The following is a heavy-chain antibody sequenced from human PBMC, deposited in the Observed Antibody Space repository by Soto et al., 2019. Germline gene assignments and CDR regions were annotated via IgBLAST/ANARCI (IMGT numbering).Heavy chain of an antibody. CDR3: AKEGGGGRNYYYTMDV. CDR2: ISGSGGST. Sequence: PSETLRLSCAASGFTFSSQAMSWVRQAPGKGLELVSGISGSGGSTYYADSVKGRFTISRDNSKNTLYLQMNSLRAEDTAVYYCAKEGGGGRNYYYTMDVWGQGTTVTVSS. D-gene: IGHD2-15*01. V-gene: IGHV3-23*01. CDR1: GFTFSSQA. J-gene: IGHJ6*02.